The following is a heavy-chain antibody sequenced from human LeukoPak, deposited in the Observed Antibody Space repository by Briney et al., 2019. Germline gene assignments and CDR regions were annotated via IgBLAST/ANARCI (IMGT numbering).Heavy chain of an antibody. D-gene: IGHD3/OR15-3a*01. CDR1: GYTFTIYG. V-gene: IGHV1-18*01. Sequence: ASVTVSCKASGYTFTIYGITRKRQPPGQGIEWMGWICAYNGNANNEQKLQGRVTMTTDTSTSTAYMEPRSLRSDDTAVYYCARKDWLPDYWGQGTLVTVSS. CDR3: ARKDWLPDY. CDR2: ICAYNGNA. J-gene: IGHJ4*02.